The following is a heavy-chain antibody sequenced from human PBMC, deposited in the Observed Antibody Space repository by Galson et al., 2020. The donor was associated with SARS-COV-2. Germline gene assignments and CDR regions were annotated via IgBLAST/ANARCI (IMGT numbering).Heavy chain of an antibody. CDR1: GGSISSSSYY. Sequence: ASETLSLTCTVSGGSISSSSYYWGWIRQPPGKGLEWIGSIYYSGSTYYNPSLKSRVTISVDTSKNQFSLKLSSVTAADTAVYYCARAHYDILTGYLGGSTPTLDYWGQGTLVTVSS. V-gene: IGHV4-39*07. CDR3: ARAHYDILTGYLGGSTPTLDY. D-gene: IGHD3-9*01. J-gene: IGHJ4*02. CDR2: IYYSGST.